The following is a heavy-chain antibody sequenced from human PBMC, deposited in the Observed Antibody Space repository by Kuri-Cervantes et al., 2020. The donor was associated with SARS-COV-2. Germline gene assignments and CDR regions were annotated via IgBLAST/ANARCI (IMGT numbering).Heavy chain of an antibody. D-gene: IGHD5-12*01. V-gene: IGHV3-53*05. J-gene: IGHJ4*02. CDR3: ARESQWLGPFDY. CDR2: IYSGGST. CDR1: GFTVSSNY. Sequence: LSLTCAASGFTVSSNYMSWVRQAPGKGLEWVSVIYSGGSTYYADSVKGRFTISRDNSRNTLYLQMNSLRAEDTAVYYCARESQWLGPFDYWGQGTLVTVSS.